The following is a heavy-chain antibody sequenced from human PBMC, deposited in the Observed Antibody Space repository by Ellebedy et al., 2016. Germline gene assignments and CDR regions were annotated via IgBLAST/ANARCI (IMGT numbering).Heavy chain of an antibody. D-gene: IGHD5-24*01. V-gene: IGHV3-23*01. CDR2: IENSGAAK. J-gene: IGHJ3*02. CDR3: ARVFREHLYNIGGAFDM. Sequence: GGSLRLSCTASGFTFSLYTMAWVRQAPGKGLEWVSSIENSGAAKFYADSVKGRFTTSRDNSKSTLYLQMNSLRAEDTAVYYCARVFREHLYNIGGAFDMWGQGTMVTVSS. CDR1: GFTFSLYT.